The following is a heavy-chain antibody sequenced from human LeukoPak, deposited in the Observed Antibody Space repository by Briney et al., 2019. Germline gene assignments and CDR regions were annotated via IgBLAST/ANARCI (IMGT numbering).Heavy chain of an antibody. Sequence: SETLSLTCTVSGGSISSSSYYWGWIRQPPGKGLEWIGSIYYSGSTYYNPSLESRVTISVDTSKNQFSLKLSSVTAADTAVYYCTREVRSAWASFDPWGQGTLVIVSS. CDR3: TREVRSAWASFDP. CDR2: IYYSGST. CDR1: GGSISSSSYY. V-gene: IGHV4-39*02. D-gene: IGHD1-26*01. J-gene: IGHJ5*02.